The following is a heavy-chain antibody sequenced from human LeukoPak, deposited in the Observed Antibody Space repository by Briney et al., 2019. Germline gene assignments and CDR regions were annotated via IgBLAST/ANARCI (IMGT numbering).Heavy chain of an antibody. D-gene: IGHD5-18*01. CDR3: ARVTHVDTAMVRGLDY. V-gene: IGHV1-18*01. Sequence: ATVKVSCKASGYTFTSYGISWVRQAPGQGLEWMGWISAYNGNTNYAQKLQGRVTMATDTSTSTAYMELRSLRSDDTAVYYCARVTHVDTAMVRGLDYWGQGTLVTVSS. J-gene: IGHJ4*02. CDR2: ISAYNGNT. CDR1: GYTFTSYG.